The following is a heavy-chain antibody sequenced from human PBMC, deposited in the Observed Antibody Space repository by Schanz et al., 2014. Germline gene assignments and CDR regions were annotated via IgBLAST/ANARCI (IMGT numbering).Heavy chain of an antibody. Sequence: LVESGGGVVQPGRSLRLSCAASGFTFSSYGMHWVRQVPGKGLEWVAVVCYDGSKKYYADSVKGRFTTSRDNAKNSLYLQMNSLRDEDTAVYYCARDHPHRGVTGYYNDVWGQGTSVTVSS. CDR2: VCYDGSKK. V-gene: IGHV3-33*01. J-gene: IGHJ6*02. CDR3: ARDHPHRGVTGYYNDV. D-gene: IGHD3-9*01. CDR1: GFTFSSYG.